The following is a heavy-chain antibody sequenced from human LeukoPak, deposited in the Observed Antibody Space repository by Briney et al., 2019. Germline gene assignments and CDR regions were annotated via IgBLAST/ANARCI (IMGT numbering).Heavy chain of an antibody. J-gene: IGHJ4*02. CDR2: INPNSGGT. CDR3: ARDLGYSYGPDY. CDR1: GYTFTGYY. D-gene: IGHD5-18*01. V-gene: IGHV1-2*02. Sequence: ASVKVSCKASGYTFTGYYMHWVRQAPGQGLEWMGWINPNSGGTNYAQKFQGRVTMTRDTSISTAYMELSRLTSDDTAVYNCARDLGYSYGPDYWGQGTLVTVCS.